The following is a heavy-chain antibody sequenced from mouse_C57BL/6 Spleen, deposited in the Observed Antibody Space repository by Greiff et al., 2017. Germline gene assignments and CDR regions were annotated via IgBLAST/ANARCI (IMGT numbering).Heavy chain of an antibody. CDR1: GYAFSSYW. CDR2: IYPGDGDT. V-gene: IGHV1-80*01. CDR3: ARWETAQALLGY. J-gene: IGHJ4*01. D-gene: IGHD3-2*02. Sequence: VQLQQSGAELVKPGASVKISCKASGYAFSSYWMNWVQQRPGKGLEWIGQIYPGDGDTNYNGKFKGKATLTADKSSSTAYMQLCSLASEDSAVYFCARWETAQALLGYWGQGTSVTVSS.